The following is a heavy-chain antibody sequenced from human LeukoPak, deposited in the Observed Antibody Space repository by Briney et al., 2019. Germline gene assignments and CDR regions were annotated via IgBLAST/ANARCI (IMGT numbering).Heavy chain of an antibody. CDR1: GYTFTSYD. Sequence: GASVKVSCKASGYTFTSYDINWVRQATGQGLEWMGWMNPNSGNTGYAQKFQGRVTITRNTSISTAYMELSSLRSEDTAVYYCARGTGYSSSWYVVGLTYYYYMDVWGKGTTVTVSS. CDR3: ARGTGYSSSWYVVGLTYYYYMDV. J-gene: IGHJ6*03. CDR2: MNPNSGNT. V-gene: IGHV1-8*03. D-gene: IGHD6-13*01.